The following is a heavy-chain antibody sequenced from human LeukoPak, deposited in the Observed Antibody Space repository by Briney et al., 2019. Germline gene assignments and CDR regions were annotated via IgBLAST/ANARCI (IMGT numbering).Heavy chain of an antibody. D-gene: IGHD1-1*01. CDR2: IYDRGDT. Sequence: GGSLRLSCAVSGFTVTSNFMSWVRQAPGKGLEWVSVIYDRGDTYYADSVKGRFTVSRDTSKNTLYLQLNNLGAEDTAVYYCAGLRANTCNFCFVYWGQGTLVTVSS. V-gene: IGHV3-66*02. CDR1: GFTVTSNF. J-gene: IGHJ4*02. CDR3: AGLRANTCNFCFVY.